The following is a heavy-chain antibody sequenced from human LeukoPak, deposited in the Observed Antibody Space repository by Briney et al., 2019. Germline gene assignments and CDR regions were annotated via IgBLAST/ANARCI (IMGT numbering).Heavy chain of an antibody. CDR2: IFPGDSET. Sequence: GESLKLSCQDSGYTFAIYWIGWGRQMPGKGLEYMGIIFPGDSETRYSPSFQGQVIISADKSISTAYLQWTSLTASDSAMYYCVIPAYYSHSSGFYPIYYFDFWGQGTLVTVSS. J-gene: IGHJ4*02. V-gene: IGHV5-51*01. CDR1: GYTFAIYW. D-gene: IGHD5-12*01. CDR3: VIPAYYSHSSGFYPIYYFDF.